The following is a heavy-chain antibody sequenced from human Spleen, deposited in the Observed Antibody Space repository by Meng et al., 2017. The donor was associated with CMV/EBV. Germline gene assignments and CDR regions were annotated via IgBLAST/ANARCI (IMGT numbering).Heavy chain of an antibody. V-gene: IGHV4-34*01. CDR2: INHSGRT. CDR3: ARAIGGRTWNWFDP. J-gene: IGHJ5*02. D-gene: IGHD1-26*01. CDR1: GGSFSGYC. Sequence: AAYGGSFSGYCWSWIRQPPGKGLEWIGEINHSGRTNYNPSLKSRVTISVDTSKNQFSLKLSSVTAADTAVFYCARAIGGRTWNWFDPWGQGTLVTVSS.